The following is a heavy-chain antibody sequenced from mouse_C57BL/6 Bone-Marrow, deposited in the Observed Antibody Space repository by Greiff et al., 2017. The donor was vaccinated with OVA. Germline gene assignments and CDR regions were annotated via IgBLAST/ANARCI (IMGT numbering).Heavy chain of an antibody. J-gene: IGHJ3*01. V-gene: IGHV5-6*01. CDR1: GFTFSSYG. CDR3: ARPGNAY. CDR2: ISSGGSYT. Sequence: EVQGVESGGDLVKPGGSLKLSCAASGFTFSSYGMSWVRQTPDKRLEWVATISSGGSYTYYPDSVKGRFTISRDNAKNTLYLQMSSLKSEDTAMYYCARPGNAYWGQGTLVTVSA. D-gene: IGHD4-1*01.